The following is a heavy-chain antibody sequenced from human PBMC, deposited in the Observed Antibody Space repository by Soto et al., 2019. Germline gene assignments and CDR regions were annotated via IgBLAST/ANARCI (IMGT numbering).Heavy chain of an antibody. D-gene: IGHD6-13*01. V-gene: IGHV1-69*06. CDR3: ARAAYSSSWYALHYYYYYGMDV. CDR1: GGTFSSYA. CDR2: IIPIFGTA. J-gene: IGHJ6*02. Sequence: SVKVSCKASGGTFSSYAISWVRQAPGQGLEWMGGIIPIFGTANYAQKFQGRVTITADKSTSTAYMELSSLRSEDTAVYYCARAAYSSSWYALHYYYYYGMDVWRQGTTVTVSS.